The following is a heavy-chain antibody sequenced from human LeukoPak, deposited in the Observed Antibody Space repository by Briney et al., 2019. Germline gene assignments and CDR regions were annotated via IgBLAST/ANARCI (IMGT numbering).Heavy chain of an antibody. J-gene: IGHJ5*02. CDR1: GGSISSSSYY. D-gene: IGHD3-3*01. CDR3: ARRVISEISIDKGNWLDP. CDR2: IYYSGST. Sequence: SETLSLTCTVSGGSISSSSYYWGWIRQPPGMGLEYIGSIYYSGSTYYNPSLKSRVTISVDTSKNQFSLKLSSVTAADTAVYYCARRVISEISIDKGNWLDPWGQGTLVTVSS. V-gene: IGHV4-39*01.